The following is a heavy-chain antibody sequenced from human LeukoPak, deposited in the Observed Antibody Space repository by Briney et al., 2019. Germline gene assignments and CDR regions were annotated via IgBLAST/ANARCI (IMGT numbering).Heavy chain of an antibody. D-gene: IGHD3-22*01. CDR3: ARDRGSGYYSFYY. Sequence: GGSLRLSCAASGFTFSSYSMNWVRQAPGKGLEWVSGINWNGGSTGYADSVKGRFTISRDNAKNSLYLQMNSLRAEDTALYYCARDRGSGYYSFYYWGQGTLVTVSS. CDR1: GFTFSSYS. CDR2: INWNGGST. V-gene: IGHV3-20*04. J-gene: IGHJ4*02.